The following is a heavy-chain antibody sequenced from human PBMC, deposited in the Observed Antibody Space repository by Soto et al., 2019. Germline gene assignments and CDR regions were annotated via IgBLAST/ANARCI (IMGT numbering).Heavy chain of an antibody. V-gene: IGHV5-51*01. CDR1: GYSFTSYW. D-gene: IGHD6-19*01. Sequence: LMIACKVTGYSFTSYWIGCVRQMPGKGLEWMGIIYPVDSDTRYSPSFQGQVTMSADKSISTAYLHWSSLKASDTSMYYCARQGRIAVAGRSKNWFDXWGQVTLVTVSX. CDR2: IYPVDSDT. J-gene: IGHJ5*02. CDR3: ARQGRIAVAGRSKNWFDX.